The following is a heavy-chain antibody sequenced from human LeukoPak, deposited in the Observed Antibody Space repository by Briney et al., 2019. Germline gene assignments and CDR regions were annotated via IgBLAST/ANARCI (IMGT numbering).Heavy chain of an antibody. Sequence: RSETLSLTCAVYGGSFSGYYWSWIRQPPGKGLEWIGEINHSGSTNYNPSLKSRVTISVDTSKNQFSLKLSSVTAADTAVYYCASDTYYYGMDVWGQGTTVTVSS. CDR3: ASDTYYYGMDV. CDR1: GGSFSGYY. V-gene: IGHV4-34*01. J-gene: IGHJ6*02. CDR2: INHSGST.